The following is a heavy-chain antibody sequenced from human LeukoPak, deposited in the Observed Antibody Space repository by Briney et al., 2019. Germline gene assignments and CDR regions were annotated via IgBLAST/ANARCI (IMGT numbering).Heavy chain of an antibody. CDR3: ARAIVGALPRGAFDI. Sequence: GGSLRLSCAASGFTFSTYAMHWVRQAPGQGLEYVSSVGSDGSSTYYANSVKGRFTISRDNSKNTLYLQMGSLKPEDMAVYYCARAIVGALPRGAFDIWGQGTMVTVSS. V-gene: IGHV3-64*01. CDR1: GFTFSTYA. D-gene: IGHD1-26*01. CDR2: VGSDGSST. J-gene: IGHJ3*02.